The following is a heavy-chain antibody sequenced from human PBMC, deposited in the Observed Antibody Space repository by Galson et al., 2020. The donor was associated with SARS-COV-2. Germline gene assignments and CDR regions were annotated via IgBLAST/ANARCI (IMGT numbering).Heavy chain of an antibody. CDR1: GGSITTDGYY. D-gene: IGHD2-15*01. Sequence: SETLSLTCTVSGGSITTDGYYWSWIRQHPGKGLEWIGYVYHNGRAYYSPSLKSLFTISIDTSKNQFFLSLTSVTAADTAMYYCAGIDGGSCGEFDFWGLGTLVTVST. J-gene: IGHJ4*02. CDR2: VYHNGRA. V-gene: IGHV4-31*01. CDR3: AGIDGGSCGEFDF.